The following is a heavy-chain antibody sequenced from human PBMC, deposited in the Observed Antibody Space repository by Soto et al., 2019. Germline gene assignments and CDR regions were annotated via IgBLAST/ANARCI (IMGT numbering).Heavy chain of an antibody. CDR1: GFTLSNYW. D-gene: IGHD7-27*01. CDR2: INKDGSQK. CDR3: VRELGLAY. J-gene: IGHJ4*02. Sequence: RGSLRLSCSASGFTLSNYWMTWFRQAPGKGLEWVANINKDGSQKNYVDSVKGRFTIARDNGQNSLSLQMNSLRVEDTAVYYCVRELGLAYWGQGALVTVS. V-gene: IGHV3-7*03.